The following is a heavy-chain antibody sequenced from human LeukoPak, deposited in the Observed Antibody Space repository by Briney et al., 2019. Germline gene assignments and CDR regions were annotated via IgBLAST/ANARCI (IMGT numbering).Heavy chain of an antibody. D-gene: IGHD3-10*01. CDR1: GFTFSNYA. V-gene: IGHV3-23*01. CDR3: ARGPLYGSGSYYRGL. Sequence: PGGSLRLSCAASGFTFSNYAMSWVRQAPGKGLEWVSGITASGGGPSSADSVKGRFTISRDNAKNSLHLQMNSLRAEDTAVYYCARGPLYGSGSYYRGLWGQGTLVTVSS. CDR2: ITASGGGP. J-gene: IGHJ4*02.